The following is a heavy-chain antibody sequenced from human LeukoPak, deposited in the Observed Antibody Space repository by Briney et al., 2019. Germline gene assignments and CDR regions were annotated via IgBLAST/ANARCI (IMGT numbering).Heavy chain of an antibody. CDR3: AREVSVSGMDV. CDR1: GFTFTNYW. D-gene: IGHD5/OR15-5a*01. CDR2: IKPDGSEK. Sequence: GGSLRLSCAASGFTFTNYWMSWVRQAPGKGLEWVANIKPDGSEKYFVDSVKGRFTISRDNPKKSLYLQMNSLRAEDTAIYYCAREVSVSGMDVWCQGTTVTVSS. V-gene: IGHV3-7*01. J-gene: IGHJ6*02.